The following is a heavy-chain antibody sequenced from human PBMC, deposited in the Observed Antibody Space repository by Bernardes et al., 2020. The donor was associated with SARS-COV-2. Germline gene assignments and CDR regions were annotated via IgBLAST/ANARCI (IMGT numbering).Heavy chain of an antibody. CDR2: ISDYNGNT. J-gene: IGHJ6*02. V-gene: IGHV1-18*01. CDR1: GYTFISYG. Sequence: ASVKVSCKASGYTFISYGISWVRQAPGEGLEWVGWISDYNGNTNYAQKFQGRVSITTDTSSTTAYLELRNLKSDDTAVYFCARAGYCSRTSCYGEPLPNFYYGMDVWGQGTTVTVSS. D-gene: IGHD2-2*01. CDR3: ARAGYCSRTSCYGEPLPNFYYGMDV.